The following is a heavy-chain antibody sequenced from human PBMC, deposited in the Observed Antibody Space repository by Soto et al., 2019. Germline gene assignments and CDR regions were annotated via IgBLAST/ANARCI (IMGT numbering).Heavy chain of an antibody. CDR2: MIPNSGNT. J-gene: IGHJ5*02. V-gene: IGHV1-8*01. CDR3: ARGNGGSYDWFDP. CDR1: GYTFTSYD. D-gene: IGHD1-26*01. Sequence: QVQLVQSGAEVKKPGASVKVSCKASGYTFTSYDINWVRQATGQGLEWMGWMIPNSGNTGYAQKFQGRRTXTXNXXISTAYMELSSLRSEDTAVYYCARGNGGSYDWFDPWGQGTLVTVSS.